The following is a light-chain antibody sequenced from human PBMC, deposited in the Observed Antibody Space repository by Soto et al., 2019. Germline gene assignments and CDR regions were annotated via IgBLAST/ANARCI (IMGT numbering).Light chain of an antibody. Sequence: QSALTQPASVSGSPGQSITISCTGTSSDVGGYTFVSWYQQHPGKAPKLMIYEVSNRPSGVSNRFSGSKSVNTASLTISGLQAEDEADYYCSSYRSSSTPVVFGGGTKVTVL. CDR3: SSYRSSSTPVV. V-gene: IGLV2-14*01. CDR2: EVS. J-gene: IGLJ2*01. CDR1: SSDVGGYTF.